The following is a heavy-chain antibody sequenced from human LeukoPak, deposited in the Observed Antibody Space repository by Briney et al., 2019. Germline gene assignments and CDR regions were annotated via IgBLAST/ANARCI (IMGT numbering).Heavy chain of an antibody. CDR1: GFTFSNSA. CDR2: IGGSGGST. D-gene: IGHD3-22*01. Sequence: GGSLRLSCAASGFTFSNSAMTWFRQAPGKGLECVSIIGGSGGSTNYADSVKGRFTISRDNSKNTLYLQMNSLRAEDTAVYYCAKGYDSSGYYYGHFDYWGQGTLVTVSS. J-gene: IGHJ4*02. CDR3: AKGYDSSGYYYGHFDY. V-gene: IGHV3-23*01.